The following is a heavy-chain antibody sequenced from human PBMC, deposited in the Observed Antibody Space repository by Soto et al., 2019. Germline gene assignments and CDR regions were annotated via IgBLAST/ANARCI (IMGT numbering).Heavy chain of an antibody. D-gene: IGHD4-17*01. Sequence: PSETLSLTCTVSGGSISSGGYYWSWIRQHPGKGLEWIGYIYYSGSTYYNPSLKSRVTISVDTSKNQFSLKLSSVTAADTAVYYCAREVLAYGDYEYFDYWGQGTLVTVSS. CDR2: IYYSGST. CDR3: AREVLAYGDYEYFDY. J-gene: IGHJ4*02. CDR1: GGSISSGGYY. V-gene: IGHV4-31*03.